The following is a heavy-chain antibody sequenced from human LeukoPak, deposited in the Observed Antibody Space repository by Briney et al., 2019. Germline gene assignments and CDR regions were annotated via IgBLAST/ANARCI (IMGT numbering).Heavy chain of an antibody. D-gene: IGHD1-26*01. CDR3: ARDSGSYFTAFDY. J-gene: IGHJ4*02. V-gene: IGHV1-69*13. CDR2: IIPIFGTA. Sequence: EASVTVSCKASGGTFSSYAISWVRQAPGQGLEWMGGIIPIFGTANYAQKFQGRVTITADGSTSTAYMELSSLRSEDTAVYYCARDSGSYFTAFDYWGQGTLVTVSS. CDR1: GGTFSSYA.